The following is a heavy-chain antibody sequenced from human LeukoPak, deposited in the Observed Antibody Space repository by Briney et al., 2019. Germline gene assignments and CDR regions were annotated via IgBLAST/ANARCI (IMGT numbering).Heavy chain of an antibody. V-gene: IGHV5-51*01. J-gene: IGHJ4*02. CDR3: AKGGGHFDY. CDR1: GYSFTSYW. CDR2: IYPGDSDTNT. Sequence: KNGESLKISCKGSGYSFTSYWIGWVRQMPGKGLEWMGIIYPGDSDTNTRYSPSFQGQATISADKSISTAYLQWSSLKASDTAMYYCAKGGGHFDYWGQGTLVTVSS. D-gene: IGHD1-26*01.